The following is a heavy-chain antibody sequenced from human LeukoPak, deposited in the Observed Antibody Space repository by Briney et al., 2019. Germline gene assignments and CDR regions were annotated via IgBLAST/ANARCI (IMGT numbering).Heavy chain of an antibody. V-gene: IGHV4-61*01. CDR2: IYYSGST. D-gene: IGHD4-23*01. Sequence: KPSETLSLTCTVSGGSVSSGSYYWSWIRQPPGKGLEWIGYIYYSGSTNYNPSLKSRVTISVDTSKNQFSLKLSSVTAADTAVYYCARHVVTTYLGWFDPWGQGTLVTVSS. J-gene: IGHJ5*02. CDR1: GGSVSSGSYY. CDR3: ARHVVTTYLGWFDP.